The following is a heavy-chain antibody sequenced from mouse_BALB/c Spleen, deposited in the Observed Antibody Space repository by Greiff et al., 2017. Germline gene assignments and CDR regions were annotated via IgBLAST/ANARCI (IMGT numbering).Heavy chain of an antibody. Sequence: VESGGGLVQPGGSLKLSCAASGFTFSSYTMSWVRQTPEKRLEWVAYISNGGGSTYYPDTVKGRFTISRDNAKNTLYLQMSSLKSEDTAMYYCARHGATATWFAYWGQGTLVTVSA. D-gene: IGHD1-2*01. J-gene: IGHJ3*01. CDR3: ARHGATATWFAY. CDR1: GFTFSSYT. V-gene: IGHV5-12-2*01. CDR2: ISNGGGST.